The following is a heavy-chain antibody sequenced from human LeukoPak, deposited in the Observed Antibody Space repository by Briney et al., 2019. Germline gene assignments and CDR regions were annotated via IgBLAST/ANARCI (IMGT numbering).Heavy chain of an antibody. CDR1: GFTFSSYA. J-gene: IGHJ4*02. V-gene: IGHV3-48*01. D-gene: IGHD5-12*01. CDR2: ISSSSSTI. Sequence: GGSLRLSCAASGFTFSSYAMSWVRQAPGKGLEWVSHISSSSSTIYYADSVKGRFTIFRDNAKNSLYLQMNSLRAEDTAVYYCARGPSGYHNTGGQGTLVTVSS. CDR3: ARGPSGYHNT.